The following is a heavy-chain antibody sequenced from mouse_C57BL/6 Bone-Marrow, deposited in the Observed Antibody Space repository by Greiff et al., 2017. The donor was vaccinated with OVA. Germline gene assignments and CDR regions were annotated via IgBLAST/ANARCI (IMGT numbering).Heavy chain of an antibody. V-gene: IGHV1-76*01. CDR3: ARDENYGSSPFAY. CDR2: IYPGSGNT. Sequence: VKLMESGAELVRPGASVKLSCKASGYTFTDYYINWVKQRPGQGLEWIARIYPGSGNTYYNEKFKGKATLTAEKSSSTAYMQLSSLTSEDSAVYFCARDENYGSSPFAYWGQGTLVTVSA. J-gene: IGHJ3*01. D-gene: IGHD1-1*01. CDR1: GYTFTDYY.